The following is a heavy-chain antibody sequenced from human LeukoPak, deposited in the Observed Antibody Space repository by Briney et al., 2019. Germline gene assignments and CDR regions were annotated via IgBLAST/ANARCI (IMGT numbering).Heavy chain of an antibody. CDR2: IYHSGST. V-gene: IGHV4-30-2*01. CDR3: ARSYYYGSGSYGPPNWFDP. J-gene: IGHJ5*02. Sequence: SDTLSLTCAVSGGSISSGGYSWSWIRQPPGKGLEWIGYIYHSGSTYYNPSLKSRVTMSVDGSKNQFSLNLSSVTAADTAVYYCARSYYYGSGSYGPPNWFDPWGQGTLVTVSS. CDR1: GGSISSGGYS. D-gene: IGHD3-10*01.